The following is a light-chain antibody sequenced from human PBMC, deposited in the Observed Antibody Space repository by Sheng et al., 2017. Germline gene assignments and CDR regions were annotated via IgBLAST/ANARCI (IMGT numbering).Light chain of an antibody. Sequence: EMVIMQSPDTLSVSPGERATLSCRASQTIGNRLAWYQHKPGQAPRLLIYDASTRATGIPARFSGSGSGTEFTLTINSLQSEDFAVYYCQQRSNWPPVTFGQGTKLEI. CDR2: DAS. V-gene: IGKV3-15*01. J-gene: IGKJ2*01. CDR1: QTIGNR. CDR3: QQRSNWPPVT.